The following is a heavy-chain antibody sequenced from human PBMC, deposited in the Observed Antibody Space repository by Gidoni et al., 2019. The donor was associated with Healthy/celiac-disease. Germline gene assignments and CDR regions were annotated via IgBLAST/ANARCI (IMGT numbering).Heavy chain of an antibody. Sequence: EVQLVETGGGLIQPGGSLRLSWAASGFTVSSNYMSWVRQAPGKGLEWVSVIYSGGSTYYADSVKGRFTISRDNSKNTLYLQMNSLRAEDTAVYYCARYSEGESSWYFDLWGRGTLVTVSS. V-gene: IGHV3-53*02. CDR1: GFTVSSNY. J-gene: IGHJ2*01. CDR2: IYSGGST. CDR3: ARYSEGESSWYFDL. D-gene: IGHD2-15*01.